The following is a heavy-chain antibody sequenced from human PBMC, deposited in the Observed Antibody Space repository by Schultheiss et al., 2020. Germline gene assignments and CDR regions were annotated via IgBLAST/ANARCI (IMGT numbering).Heavy chain of an antibody. CDR3: ANLVQQWRNVASD. D-gene: IGHD6-19*01. V-gene: IGHV3-23*01. CDR2: ISGSGGST. Sequence: GGSLRLSCAASGFTFSSYAMSWVRQAPGKGLEWVSAISGSGGSTYYADSVKGRFTISRDNSKNTLYLQMNSLRVDDTAVYYCANLVQQWRNVASDWGQGTLVTVSS. J-gene: IGHJ4*02. CDR1: GFTFSSYA.